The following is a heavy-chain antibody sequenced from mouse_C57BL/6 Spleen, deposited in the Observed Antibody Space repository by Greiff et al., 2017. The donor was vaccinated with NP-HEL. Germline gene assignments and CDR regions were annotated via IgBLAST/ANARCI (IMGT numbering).Heavy chain of an antibody. CDR3: ARPNYYGSSYGYFDV. Sequence: EVQLQQSGPELVKPGASVKISCKASGYSFTGYYINWVKQSPEKSLEWIGEINPSTGGTTYNQKFKAKATLTVDKSSSTAYMQLHSLTSEDSAVYCCARPNYYGSSYGYFDVWGTGTTVTVSS. V-gene: IGHV1-42*01. D-gene: IGHD1-1*01. CDR1: GYSFTGYY. CDR2: INPSTGGT. J-gene: IGHJ1*03.